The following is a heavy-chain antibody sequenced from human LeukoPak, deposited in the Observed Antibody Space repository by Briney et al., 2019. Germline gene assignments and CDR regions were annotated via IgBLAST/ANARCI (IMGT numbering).Heavy chain of an antibody. J-gene: IGHJ4*02. CDR1: GFTFSSYA. D-gene: IGHD2-15*01. CDR2: ISYDGSNK. V-gene: IGHV3-30*04. CDR3: ARDSPLDCSSGSCYGTHLDY. Sequence: PGGSLRLSCAASGFTFSSYAMHWVRQAPGKGLEWVAVISYDGSNKYYADSVKGRFTISRDNSKNTLYLQMNSLRAEDTAVYYCARDSPLDCSSGSCYGTHLDYWGQGTLVTVSS.